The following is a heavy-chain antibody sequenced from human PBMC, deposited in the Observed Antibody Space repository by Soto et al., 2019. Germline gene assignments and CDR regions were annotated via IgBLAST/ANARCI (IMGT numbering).Heavy chain of an antibody. V-gene: IGHV4-30-4*01. CDR2: IYYSGST. D-gene: IGHD1-1*01. Sequence: TLSPTCPVSGASLSSGDYYWSWIRQPPGKGLEWIGYIYYSGSTYYNPSLKSRVTISVDTSKNQFSLKLSSVTAADTAVYYCAREREAKLQLGRNNWFDPWGQGTMVTVS. CDR1: GASLSSGDYY. J-gene: IGHJ5*02. CDR3: AREREAKLQLGRNNWFDP.